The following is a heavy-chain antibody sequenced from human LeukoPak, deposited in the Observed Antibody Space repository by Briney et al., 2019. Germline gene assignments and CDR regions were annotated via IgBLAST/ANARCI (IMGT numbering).Heavy chain of an antibody. J-gene: IGHJ6*02. CDR2: INNDGSST. Sequence: GGSLRLSCAASGFTFSTYWMHWDRQAPGKGLVWVAHINNDGSSTNYADSVKGRFTISRDNAKNTLYLQMNSLRAEDTAVYYCARDPPGGYYYGMDVWGQGTTVTVSS. V-gene: IGHV3-74*01. CDR3: ARDPPGGYYYGMDV. D-gene: IGHD1-14*01. CDR1: GFTFSTYW.